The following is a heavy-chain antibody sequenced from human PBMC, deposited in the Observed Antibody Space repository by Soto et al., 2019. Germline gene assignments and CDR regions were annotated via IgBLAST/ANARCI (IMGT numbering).Heavy chain of an antibody. V-gene: IGHV5-10-1*01. J-gene: IGHJ4*02. CDR3: AHSHLITFGPGTFDY. CDR2: IDASDSHI. Sequence: HGESLKISCKGSGYRFTNYWISWVRQMPGKGLEWMGRIDASDSHINYSPSFQGHVTISADKSISTAYLQWSSLKASDTAMYYCAHSHLITFGPGTFDYWGQGTQVTVSS. CDR1: GYRFTNYW. D-gene: IGHD3-16*01.